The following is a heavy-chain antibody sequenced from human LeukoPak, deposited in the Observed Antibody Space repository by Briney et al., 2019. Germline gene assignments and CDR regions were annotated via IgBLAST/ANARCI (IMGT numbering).Heavy chain of an antibody. CDR2: IYHGETT. V-gene: IGHV4-38-2*02. CDR3: ASNWSDSDY. D-gene: IGHD1-1*01. J-gene: IGHJ4*02. CDR1: GYSISSGPY. Sequence: SETLSLTCTVSGYSISSGPYWGWIRQPPGKGLEWVGSIYHGETTYYNPSLKTRLTISVDTSKNQFSLKLSSVTAADTAVYYCASNWSDSDYWGQGILVTVSS.